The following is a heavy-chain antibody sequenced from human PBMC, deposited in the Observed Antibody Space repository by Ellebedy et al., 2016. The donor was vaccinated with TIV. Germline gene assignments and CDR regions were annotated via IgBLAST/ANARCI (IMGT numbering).Heavy chain of an antibody. CDR1: GNTFTSYS. D-gene: IGHD2-21*02. Sequence: AASVKVSCKASGNTFTSYSISWVRQAPGQGLEWVGRINPISGSATYAQKFQDKVTLTADRSTSRFYMEMSSLRSDDTAIYYCVRDPLRGGRDWLLQGSDYWGQGTKVSVSS. V-gene: IGHV1-69*06. CDR2: INPISGSA. J-gene: IGHJ4*02. CDR3: VRDPLRGGRDWLLQGSDY.